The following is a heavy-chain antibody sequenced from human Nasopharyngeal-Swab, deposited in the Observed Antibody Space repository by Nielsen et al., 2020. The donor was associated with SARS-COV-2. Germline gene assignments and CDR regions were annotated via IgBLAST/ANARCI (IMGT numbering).Heavy chain of an antibody. Sequence: SETLSLTCTVSGGSVSTGSYYWTWIRQPPGKGLEWIGYIYNNGGTKYNPSLKSRVTISVDTSKNQFSLKLNSVTAADTAVYYCARARDWGSYFYYYYMDVWGNGTTVTVS. D-gene: IGHD7-27*01. V-gene: IGHV4-61*01. CDR1: GGSVSTGSYY. CDR2: IYNNGGT. CDR3: ARARDWGSYFYYYYMDV. J-gene: IGHJ6*03.